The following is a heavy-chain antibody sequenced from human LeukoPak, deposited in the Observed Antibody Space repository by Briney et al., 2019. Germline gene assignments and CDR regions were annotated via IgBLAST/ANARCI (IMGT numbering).Heavy chain of an antibody. J-gene: IGHJ4*02. CDR2: INPNSGGT. CDR1: GYTFTGYY. Sequence: ASVKVSCKASGYTFTGYYMHWVRQAPGQGLEWMAWINPNSGGTNYAQKFQGRVTMTRDTSISTAYMELNRLTSDDTAVYYCARAPLGLPFDYWGQGSLVTVSS. CDR3: ARAPLGLPFDY. V-gene: IGHV1-2*02.